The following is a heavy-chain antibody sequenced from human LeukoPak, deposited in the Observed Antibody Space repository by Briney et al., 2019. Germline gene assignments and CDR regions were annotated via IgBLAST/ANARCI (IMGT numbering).Heavy chain of an antibody. CDR3: ARDQGDGYFDY. CDR1: GFTFRSYG. CDR2: IWYDGSNK. D-gene: IGHD2-21*01. Sequence: GGSLRLSCAASGFTFRSYGMHWVRQAPGKGLEWVAVIWYDGSNKYYADSVKGRFTVSRDNSKNTLYLQMNSLRAEDTAVYYCARDQGDGYFDYWDQGTLVTVSS. V-gene: IGHV3-33*01. J-gene: IGHJ4*02.